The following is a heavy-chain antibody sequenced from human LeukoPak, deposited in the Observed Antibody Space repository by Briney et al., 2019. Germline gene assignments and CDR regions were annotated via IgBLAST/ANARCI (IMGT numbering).Heavy chain of an antibody. CDR2: INHSGST. J-gene: IGHJ4*02. V-gene: IGHV4-34*01. Sequence: PSETLSLNCAVYGGSFSGYYWSWIRQPPGKGLEWIGEINHSGSTNYNPSLKSRVTISVDTSKNQFSLKLSSVTAADTAVYYCASGYSYGFFGYWGQGTLVTVSS. CDR3: ASGYSYGFFGY. CDR1: GGSFSGYY. D-gene: IGHD5-18*01.